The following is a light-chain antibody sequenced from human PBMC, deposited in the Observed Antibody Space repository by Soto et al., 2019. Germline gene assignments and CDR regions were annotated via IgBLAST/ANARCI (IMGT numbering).Light chain of an antibody. CDR2: EVS. J-gene: IGLJ2*01. CDR1: SSDVGGYNY. CDR3: SSYAGSNSNVV. V-gene: IGLV2-8*01. Sequence: QSVLTQPPSASGSPGQSVTISCTGNSSDVGGYNYVSWYQQHPGKAPKLMIYEVSKRPSGVPDRFSGSKSGNTASLTVSGLQAEDEADYYCSSYAGSNSNVVFGGGTKLTVL.